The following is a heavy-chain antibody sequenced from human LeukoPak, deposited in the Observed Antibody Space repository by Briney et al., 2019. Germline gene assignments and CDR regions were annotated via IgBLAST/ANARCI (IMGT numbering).Heavy chain of an antibody. V-gene: IGHV1-69*04. J-gene: IGHJ4*02. CDR3: ARGGVSLAFDY. Sequence: SVKVSCKASGGTFSSYAISWVRQAPGQGLEWMGRIIPILGIANYAQKFQGRVTITADKSTSTAYMELSSLRSEDTAVYYCARGGVSLAFDYWGQGTLVAVSS. D-gene: IGHD3-16*01. CDR2: IIPILGIA. CDR1: GGTFSSYA.